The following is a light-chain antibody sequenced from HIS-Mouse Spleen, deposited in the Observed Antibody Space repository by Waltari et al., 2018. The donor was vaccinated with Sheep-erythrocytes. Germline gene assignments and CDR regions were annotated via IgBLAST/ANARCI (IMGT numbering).Light chain of an antibody. CDR2: EGS. Sequence: QSALTQPASVSGSPGQSITISCTGTSSDVGSYHLVSWYQQHPGKAPKLMIYEGSKRPSGVSNRFSGSNSGNTATLTISGTQAMDEADYYCQAWDSSTAVFGGGTKLTVL. CDR1: SSDVGSYHL. V-gene: IGLV2-14*02. J-gene: IGLJ2*01. CDR3: QAWDSSTAV.